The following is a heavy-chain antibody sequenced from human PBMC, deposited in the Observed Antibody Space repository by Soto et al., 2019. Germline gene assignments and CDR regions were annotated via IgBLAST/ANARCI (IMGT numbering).Heavy chain of an antibody. D-gene: IGHD3-22*01. J-gene: IGHJ4*02. Sequence: ASVKVSGKASGYTFTSYAMHWVRQAPGQRLEWMGWINAGNGNTKYSQKFQGRVTITRDTSASTAYMELSSLRSEDTAVYYCARSIYYYDSSGYQYYFDYWGQGTLVTVSS. CDR3: ARSIYYYDSSGYQYYFDY. CDR2: INAGNGNT. V-gene: IGHV1-3*01. CDR1: GYTFTSYA.